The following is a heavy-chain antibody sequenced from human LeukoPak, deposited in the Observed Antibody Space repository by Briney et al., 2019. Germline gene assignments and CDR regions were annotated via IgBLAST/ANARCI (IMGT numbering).Heavy chain of an antibody. CDR2: IYYSGST. Sequence: SETLSLTCTVSGGSISSYFWIWIRQPPGKGLEWIGSIYYSGSTYYNPSLKSRVTISVDTSKNQFSLKLSSVTAADTAVYYCARAPYCGGDCFSFYYYGMDVWGQGTTVTVSS. V-gene: IGHV4-39*07. CDR3: ARAPYCGGDCFSFYYYGMDV. J-gene: IGHJ6*02. D-gene: IGHD2-21*02. CDR1: GGSISSYF.